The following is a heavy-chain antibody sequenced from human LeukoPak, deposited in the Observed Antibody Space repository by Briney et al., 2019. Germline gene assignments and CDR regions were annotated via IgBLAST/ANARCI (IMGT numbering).Heavy chain of an antibody. Sequence: HPGGSLRLSCAASGNYWMHWVRQVPGKGLVWVSHINSDGSWTSYADSVKGRFTISRDSAKNSLYLQMNSLRAEDTAVYYCATPLDYYDRSGYHQGGDWGQGTLVTVSS. CDR1: GNYW. CDR3: ATPLDYYDRSGYHQGGD. CDR2: INSDGSWT. D-gene: IGHD3-22*01. J-gene: IGHJ4*02. V-gene: IGHV3-74*01.